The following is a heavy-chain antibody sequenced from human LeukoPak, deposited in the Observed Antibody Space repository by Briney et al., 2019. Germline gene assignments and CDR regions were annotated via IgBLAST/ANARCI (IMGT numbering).Heavy chain of an antibody. CDR2: ISGGST. CDR3: AKDPYDTSGYNYGPTGGVDY. V-gene: IGHV3-38-3*01. J-gene: IGHJ4*02. Sequence: PGGSLRLSCAASGFTVSSNEMSWVRQAPGKGLEWVSSISGGSTYYADSRKGRFNISRDNSKNTLYLQMNSLRAEDTAVYYCAKDPYDTSGYNYGPTGGVDYWGQGTLVTVSS. CDR1: GFTVSSNE. D-gene: IGHD3-22*01.